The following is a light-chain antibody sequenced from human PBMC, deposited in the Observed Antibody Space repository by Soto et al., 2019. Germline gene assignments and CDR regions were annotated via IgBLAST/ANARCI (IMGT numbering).Light chain of an antibody. CDR2: EVT. V-gene: IGLV2-8*01. CDR3: SSFAGGGNPVL. CDR1: SSDVGGYNY. Sequence: QSALTQPPSASGSLGQSVTISCTGTSSDVGGYNYVSWHQQHPGKAPKVMIYEVTKRPPGVPDRFSGSKSGNTASLTVSGLQAEDEAYYCCSSFAGGGNPVLLGGGTKLTVL. J-gene: IGLJ2*01.